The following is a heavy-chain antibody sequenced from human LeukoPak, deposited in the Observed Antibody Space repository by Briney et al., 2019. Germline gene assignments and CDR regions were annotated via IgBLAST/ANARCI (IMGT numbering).Heavy chain of an antibody. D-gene: IGHD4/OR15-4a*01. CDR3: ARRSLTADL. J-gene: IGHJ2*01. CDR1: GFTFSSYA. V-gene: IGHV3-30-3*01. Sequence: PGGSLRLSCAASGFTFSSYAMHWVRQAPGKGLEWVAVISYDGSNKYYADSVKGRFTISRDNAKNSLYLQMNSLRAEDTAVYYCARRSLTADLWGRGTLVTVSS. CDR2: ISYDGSNK.